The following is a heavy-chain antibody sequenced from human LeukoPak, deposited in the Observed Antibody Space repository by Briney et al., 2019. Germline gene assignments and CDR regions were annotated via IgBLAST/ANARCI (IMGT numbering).Heavy chain of an antibody. Sequence: GGSLRLSCAASGFTFSSYAMSWVRQAPGKGLEWVSAISASGGSTYYADSVKGRFTLSRDNSKNTLYLQMNGLRAEDTAVYYCAKDRITMIVVLSGFDYWGLGTLVTVSS. J-gene: IGHJ4*02. CDR2: ISASGGST. CDR1: GFTFSSYA. D-gene: IGHD3-22*01. CDR3: AKDRITMIVVLSGFDY. V-gene: IGHV3-23*01.